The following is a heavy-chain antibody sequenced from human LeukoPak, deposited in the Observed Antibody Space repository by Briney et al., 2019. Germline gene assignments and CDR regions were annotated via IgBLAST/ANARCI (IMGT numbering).Heavy chain of an antibody. Sequence: GFLKPSCAASGFPFKTFPMHWVRQTPGKGPVWVSRINSDGSSTNYADSVKGRFTISRDNAKNTLYLQMNSLRAEDTAVYYCLRDLNWSLDQWGQGTLVTVSS. D-gene: IGHD1-20*01. J-gene: IGHJ4*02. CDR3: LRDLNWSLDQ. V-gene: IGHV3-74*01. CDR1: GFPFKTFP. CDR2: INSDGSST.